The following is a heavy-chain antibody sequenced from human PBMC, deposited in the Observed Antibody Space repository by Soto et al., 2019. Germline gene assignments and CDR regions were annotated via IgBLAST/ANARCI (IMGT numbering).Heavy chain of an antibody. CDR1: GGSISSGGYS. V-gene: IGHV4-30-2*01. CDR2: IYHSGST. Sequence: QLQLQESGSGLVKPSQTLSLTCAVSGGSISSGGYSWSWIWQPPGKGLEWIGYIYHSGSTYYNPSLKHRVTISVYRSKNQFSLKLSSVTAADTAVYYCARVAYCGGDCYRGFDPWGQGTLVTVSS. D-gene: IGHD2-21*02. J-gene: IGHJ5*02. CDR3: ARVAYCGGDCYRGFDP.